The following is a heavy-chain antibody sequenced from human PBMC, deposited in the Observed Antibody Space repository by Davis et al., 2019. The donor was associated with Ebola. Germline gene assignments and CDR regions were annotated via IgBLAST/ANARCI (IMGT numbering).Heavy chain of an antibody. V-gene: IGHV3-74*01. CDR1: GFTFSSYW. CDR2: INPDGSFT. J-gene: IGHJ4*02. D-gene: IGHD2-2*01. CDR3: TSCYDPY. Sequence: GESLKISCAASGFTFSSYWMHWVRQAPGKGLVWVSRINPDGSFTDYADSVKGRFSISRDNAKNTLYLQMNSLRAEDTAVYYCTSCYDPYWGQGTLVTVSS.